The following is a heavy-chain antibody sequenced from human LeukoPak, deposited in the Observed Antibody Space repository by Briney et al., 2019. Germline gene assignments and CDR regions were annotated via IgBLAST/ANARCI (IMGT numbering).Heavy chain of an antibody. CDR2: ISNIDIT. J-gene: IGHJ6*03. Sequence: GGSLRLSCAASGFTFSSYAMSWVRQAPGKGLEWVSTISNIDITYYADSVKGRFTISRDISKNTLYLQMSSLRAEDTAVYYCARGGGCSSTSCHYYMDVWGKGTTVTVSS. D-gene: IGHD2-2*01. V-gene: IGHV3-23*01. CDR1: GFTFSSYA. CDR3: ARGGGCSSTSCHYYMDV.